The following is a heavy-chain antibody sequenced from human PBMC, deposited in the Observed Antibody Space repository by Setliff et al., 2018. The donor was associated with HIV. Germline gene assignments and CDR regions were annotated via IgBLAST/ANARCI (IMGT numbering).Heavy chain of an antibody. J-gene: IGHJ1*01. CDR3: ASTYCGGDCYSRYFQH. V-gene: IGHV4-59*11. CDR2: AFHSGAT. Sequence: SETLSLTCTVSGGSISSHYWSWIRQPPGKGLEWIGSAFHSGATNYNPSLKSRVTISVDTSKNQFSLKLSSVTAADTAVYYCASTYCGGDCYSRYFQHWGQGTLVTVSS. CDR1: GGSISSHY. D-gene: IGHD2-21*02.